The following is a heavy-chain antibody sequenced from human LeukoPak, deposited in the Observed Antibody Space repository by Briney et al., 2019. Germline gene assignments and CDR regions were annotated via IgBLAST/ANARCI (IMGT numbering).Heavy chain of an antibody. J-gene: IGHJ4*02. CDR2: IIPIFGTA. V-gene: IGHV1-69*13. CDR3: ASICSGGSCYNYYFDY. CDR1: GGTFSSYA. D-gene: IGHD2-15*01. Sequence: SVKVSCKASGGTFSSYAISWVRQAPGQGLEWMGGIIPIFGTANYAQKFQGRVTITADESTSTAYMELSSLRSEDTAVYYCASICSGGSCYNYYFDYWGQGTLVTVSS.